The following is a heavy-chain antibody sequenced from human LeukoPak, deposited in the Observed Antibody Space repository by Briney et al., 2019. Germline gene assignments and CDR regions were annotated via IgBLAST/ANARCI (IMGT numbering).Heavy chain of an antibody. V-gene: IGHV4-59*01. D-gene: IGHD5-24*01. CDR1: GGSISSYY. CDR2: IYYSGST. CDR3: ARTGGSTITASYYSYVDV. Sequence: PSETLSLTCTVSGGSISSYYWSWIRQSPGKGLEWIGYIYYSGSTNYNPSLKSRVTISVDTSKNQFSLKLSSVTAADTAVYYCARTGGSTITASYYSYVDVWGKGTAVTVSS. J-gene: IGHJ6*03.